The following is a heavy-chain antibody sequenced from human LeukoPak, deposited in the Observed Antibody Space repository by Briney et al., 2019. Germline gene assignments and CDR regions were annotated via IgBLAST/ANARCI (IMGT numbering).Heavy chain of an antibody. J-gene: IGHJ6*03. Sequence: SQTLSLTCAISGDSVSSNSAAWNWIRQSPSRGLEWLGRTYYRSKWYNDYAVSVKSRITINPDTSKNQFSLQLNSVTPEDTAVYYCARDVSAGTGKGHKYYYYYMDVWGKGTTVTISS. CDR2: TYYRSKWYN. D-gene: IGHD6-19*01. V-gene: IGHV6-1*01. CDR3: ARDVSAGTGKGHKYYYYYMDV. CDR1: GDSVSSNSAA.